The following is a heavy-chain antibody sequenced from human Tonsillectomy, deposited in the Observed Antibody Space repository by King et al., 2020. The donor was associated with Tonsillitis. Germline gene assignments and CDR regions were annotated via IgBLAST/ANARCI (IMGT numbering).Heavy chain of an antibody. V-gene: IGHV3-30*04. J-gene: IGHJ4*02. D-gene: IGHD5-18*01. CDR1: GFTFKSYA. Sequence: VQLVESGGGVVQPGRSLRVSCAASGFTFKSYAMHWVRQAPGKGLEWVAVISYDGNNKYYADSVKGRFTISRDNSKNTLYMQMHSLRADDTAVYYCARGLGGGYSYVDSWGQGTLVTVSS. CDR3: ARGLGGGYSYVDS. CDR2: ISYDGNNK.